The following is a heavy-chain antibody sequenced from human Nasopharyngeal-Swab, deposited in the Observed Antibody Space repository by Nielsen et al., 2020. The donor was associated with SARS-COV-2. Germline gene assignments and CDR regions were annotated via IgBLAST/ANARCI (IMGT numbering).Heavy chain of an antibody. CDR3: AGENYDYVWGTSGGMDV. CDR1: GFTFSSYE. J-gene: IGHJ6*02. Sequence: GESLKISCAASGFTFSSYEMNWVRQAPGKGLEWVSYISSSGSTIYYADSVKGRFTISRDNAKNSLYLQMNSLRAEDTAVYYCAGENYDYVWGTSGGMDVWGQGTTVTVSS. D-gene: IGHD3-16*01. CDR2: ISSSGSTI. V-gene: IGHV3-48*03.